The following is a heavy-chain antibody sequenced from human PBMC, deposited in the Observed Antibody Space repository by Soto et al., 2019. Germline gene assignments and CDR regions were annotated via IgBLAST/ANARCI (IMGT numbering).Heavy chain of an antibody. CDR1: GFTFSSYG. J-gene: IGHJ6*02. V-gene: IGHV3-30*18. CDR2: ISYDGSNK. D-gene: IGHD4-17*01. Sequence: LRLSCAASGFTFSSYGMHWVRQAPGKGLEWVAVISYDGSNKYYADSVKGRFTISRDNSKNTLYLQMNSLRAEDTAVYYCAKDRTTVVLSYYYGMDVWGQGTTVTVSS. CDR3: AKDRTTVVLSYYYGMDV.